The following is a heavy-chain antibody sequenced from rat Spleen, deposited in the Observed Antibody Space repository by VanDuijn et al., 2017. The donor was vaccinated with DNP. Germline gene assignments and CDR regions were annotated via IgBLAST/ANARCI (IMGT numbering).Heavy chain of an antibody. V-gene: IGHV5-25*01. J-gene: IGHJ2*01. D-gene: IGHD4-3*01. CDR3: ARWYNSGYYFDH. Sequence: EVHLVESGGGLVQPGRSMKLSCAASGFTFSNYYMAWVRQAPTKGLEWVASISIGGGNTYYRDSVKGRFTIFRDNAKSTLYLQMNSLRSEDMATYYCARWYNSGYYFDHWGQGVMVTVSS. CDR1: GFTFSNYY. CDR2: ISIGGGNT.